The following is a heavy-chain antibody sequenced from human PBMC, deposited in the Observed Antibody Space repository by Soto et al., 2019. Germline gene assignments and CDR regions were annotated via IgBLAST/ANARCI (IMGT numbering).Heavy chain of an antibody. CDR1: GGSISSYY. CDR3: ARESSSWFSGWFDP. V-gene: IGHV4-59*01. D-gene: IGHD6-13*01. Sequence: SETLSLTCTVSGGSISSYYWSWIRQPPGKGLEWIGYIYYSGSTNYNPSLKSRVTISVDTSKNQFSLKLSSVTAADTAVYYCARESSSWFSGWFDPWGQGTLVTVSS. CDR2: IYYSGST. J-gene: IGHJ5*02.